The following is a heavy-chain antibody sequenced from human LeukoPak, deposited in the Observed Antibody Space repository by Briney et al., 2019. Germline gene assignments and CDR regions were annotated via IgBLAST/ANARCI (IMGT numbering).Heavy chain of an antibody. Sequence: PGGSLRLSCAASGFTFSSYSMNWVRQAPGKGLEWASSISSSSSYIYYADSVKGRFTISRDNAKNSLYLQMNSLRAEDTAVYYCASGYCSGGSCYSGGFDYWGQGTLVTVSS. CDR3: ASGYCSGGSCYSGGFDY. CDR1: GFTFSSYS. D-gene: IGHD2-15*01. J-gene: IGHJ4*02. CDR2: ISSSSSYI. V-gene: IGHV3-21*01.